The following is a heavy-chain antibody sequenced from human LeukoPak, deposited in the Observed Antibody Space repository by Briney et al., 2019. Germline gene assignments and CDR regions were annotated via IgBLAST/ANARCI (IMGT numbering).Heavy chain of an antibody. Sequence: GGSLRLSCAASGFTFDDYAMHWVRQAPGKGLEWVSGISWNSGSIGYADSVKGRFTISRDNSKNTLYLQMNSLRAEDTAVYYCAKETRYSSSWYGHYYYYYYMDVWGKGTTVTVSS. CDR1: GFTFDDYA. V-gene: IGHV3-9*01. D-gene: IGHD6-13*01. CDR3: AKETRYSSSWYGHYYYYYYMDV. CDR2: ISWNSGSI. J-gene: IGHJ6*03.